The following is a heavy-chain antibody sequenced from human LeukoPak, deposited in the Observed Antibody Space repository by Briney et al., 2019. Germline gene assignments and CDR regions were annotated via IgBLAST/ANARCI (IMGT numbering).Heavy chain of an antibody. CDR1: GGSISSYY. CDR3: ARMYSSSNYYYYGMDV. Sequence: SETLSLTCTVSGGSISSYYWSWIRQPPGKGLEWIGYIYYSGSTNYNPSLKSRVTILVDTSKNQFSLKLSSVTAADTAVYYCARMYSSSNYYYYGMDVWGQGTTVTVSS. J-gene: IGHJ6*02. CDR2: IYYSGST. V-gene: IGHV4-59*08. D-gene: IGHD6-6*01.